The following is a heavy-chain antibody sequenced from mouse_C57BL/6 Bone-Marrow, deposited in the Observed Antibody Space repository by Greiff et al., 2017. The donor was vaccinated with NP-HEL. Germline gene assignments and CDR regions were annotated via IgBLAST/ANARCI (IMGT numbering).Heavy chain of an antibody. CDR2: INPGSGGT. CDR1: GYAFTNYL. Sequence: VQLQQSGAELVRPGTSVKVSCKASGYAFTNYLIEWVKQRPGQGLAWIGVINPGSGGTNYNEKFKGTATLTADKSSSTAYMQLSSLTSEDSAVYFCAREGLRRGAWFAYWGQGTLVTVSA. V-gene: IGHV1-54*01. D-gene: IGHD2-4*01. J-gene: IGHJ3*01. CDR3: AREGLRRGAWFAY.